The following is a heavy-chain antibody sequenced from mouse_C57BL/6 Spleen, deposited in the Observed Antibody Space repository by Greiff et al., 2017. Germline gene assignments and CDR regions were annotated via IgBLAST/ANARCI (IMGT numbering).Heavy chain of an antibody. CDR2: IYPRSGNT. CDR1: GYTFTSYG. CDR3: ARSGYYGSSERYFDV. V-gene: IGHV1-81*01. J-gene: IGHJ1*03. Sequence: VKLVESGAELARPGASVKLSCKASGYTFTSYGISWVKQRTGQGLEWIGEIYPRSGNTYYNEKFKGKATLTADKSSSTAYMELRSLTSEDSAVYFCARSGYYGSSERYFDVWGTGTTVTVSS. D-gene: IGHD1-1*01.